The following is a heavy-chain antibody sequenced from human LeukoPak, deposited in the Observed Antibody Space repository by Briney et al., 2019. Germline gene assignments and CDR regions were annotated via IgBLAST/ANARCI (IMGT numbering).Heavy chain of an antibody. Sequence: KPGGSLRLSCAASGFTFSSYSMNWVRQAPGKGLEWVSSISSSSSYIYYADSVKGRFTIFRDNAKNSLYLQMNSLRAEDTAVYYCARTMVRGVPKSPPGAFDIWGQGTMVTVSS. CDR1: GFTFSSYS. D-gene: IGHD3-10*01. CDR3: ARTMVRGVPKSPPGAFDI. V-gene: IGHV3-21*01. CDR2: ISSSSSYI. J-gene: IGHJ3*02.